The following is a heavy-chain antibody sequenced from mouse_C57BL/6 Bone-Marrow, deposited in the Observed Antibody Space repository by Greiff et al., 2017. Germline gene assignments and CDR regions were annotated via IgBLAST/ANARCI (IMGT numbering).Heavy chain of an antibody. CDR3: ARYYYDSSLYAMDY. Sequence: EVKLVESGGGLVQPGGSLSLSCAASGFTFTDYYMSWVRQPPGKALEWLGFIRNKANGYTTEYSASVKGRFTISRDNSQSILYLQMNALRAEDSATYYCARYYYDSSLYAMDYWGQGTSVTVSS. V-gene: IGHV7-3*01. J-gene: IGHJ4*01. D-gene: IGHD1-1*01. CDR1: GFTFTDYY. CDR2: IRNKANGYTT.